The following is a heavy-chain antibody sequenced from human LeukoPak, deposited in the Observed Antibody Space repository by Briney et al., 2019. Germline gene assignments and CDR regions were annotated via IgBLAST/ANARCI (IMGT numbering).Heavy chain of an antibody. CDR3: ARGDGYGMDY. Sequence: TGGSLRLSCAASGFTFSSYWMHWVRQAPGKGLVWVSRIKSDGSSTSYADSVKGRFTISRDNAKNTLYLQMNSLRAEDMAVYYCARGDGYGMDYWGQGTRVTVSS. CDR1: GFTFSSYW. J-gene: IGHJ4*02. CDR2: IKSDGSST. D-gene: IGHD5-24*01. V-gene: IGHV3-74*01.